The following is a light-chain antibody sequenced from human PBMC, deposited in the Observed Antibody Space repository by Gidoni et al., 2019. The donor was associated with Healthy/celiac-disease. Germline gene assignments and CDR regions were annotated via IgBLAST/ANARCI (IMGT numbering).Light chain of an antibody. J-gene: IGKJ4*01. CDR2: DAS. V-gene: IGKV3-11*01. Sequence: EIVLTQAPATLSLSPGERATLSCRASQSVSSYLAWYQQKPGQAPRLLIYDASNRATGIPARFSGSGSGTDFTLTISSLEPEEFAVYYCQQRSNWPPTFGGGTKAEIK. CDR3: QQRSNWPPT. CDR1: QSVSSY.